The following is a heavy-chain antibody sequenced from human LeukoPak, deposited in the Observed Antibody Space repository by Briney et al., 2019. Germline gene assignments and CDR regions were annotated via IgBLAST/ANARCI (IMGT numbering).Heavy chain of an antibody. CDR1: GFTFSSDA. CDR2: ISGSGGST. V-gene: IGHV3-23*01. D-gene: IGHD3-10*01. Sequence: PGGSLRLSCAASGFTFSSDAMSGVRQAPGKGLGCVSAISGSGGSTYYADPVKGRFTISRDNSKNTLYLQMNSLRAEDTAVYYCAKASVMYYYGSGSYYYYYGMDVWGQGTTVTVSS. J-gene: IGHJ6*02. CDR3: AKASVMYYYGSGSYYYYYGMDV.